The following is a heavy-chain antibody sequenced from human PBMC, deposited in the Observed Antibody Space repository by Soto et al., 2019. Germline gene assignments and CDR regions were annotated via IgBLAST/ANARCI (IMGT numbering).Heavy chain of an antibody. CDR2: IYYSGST. CDR3: ARDKSGVFSPRYFDH. V-gene: IGHV4-59*01. Sequence: SETLSLTCTVSGGSISSYYWSWIRQPPGKGLEWIGYIYYSGSTNYNPSLKSRVTISVDTSKNQFSLKLSSVTADDTAVYYCARDKSGVFSPRYFDHSGQGTLVTVSS. CDR1: GGSISSYY. J-gene: IGHJ4*02. D-gene: IGHD3-10*01.